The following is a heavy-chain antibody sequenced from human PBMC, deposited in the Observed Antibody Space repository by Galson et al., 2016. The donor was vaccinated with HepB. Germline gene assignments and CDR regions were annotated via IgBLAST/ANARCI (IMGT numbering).Heavy chain of an antibody. D-gene: IGHD1-26*01. Sequence: SLRLSCAASGFTFSSYGMHWVRQAPGKGLEWVAAISYDGSDKYYADSVKGRFTISRDNSKNKVYLQMNSLRAEDTAVYYCAKVVGAITRGAFDIWGQGTMVTVSS. J-gene: IGHJ3*02. CDR3: AKVVGAITRGAFDI. CDR2: ISYDGSDK. CDR1: GFTFSSYG. V-gene: IGHV3-30*18.